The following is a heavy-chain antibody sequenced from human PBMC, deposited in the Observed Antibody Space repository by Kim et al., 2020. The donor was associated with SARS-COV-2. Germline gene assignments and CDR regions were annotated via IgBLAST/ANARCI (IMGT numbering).Heavy chain of an antibody. Sequence: SVKVSCKASGGTFSSYAISWVRQAPGQGLEWMGGIIPIFGTANYTQKFQGRVTITADESTSTAYMELSSLRSEDTAVYYCARTYYYDSSEGPYNWFDPWGQGTLVTVSS. D-gene: IGHD3-22*01. CDR3: ARTYYYDSSEGPYNWFDP. V-gene: IGHV1-69*13. J-gene: IGHJ5*02. CDR2: IIPIFGTA. CDR1: GGTFSSYA.